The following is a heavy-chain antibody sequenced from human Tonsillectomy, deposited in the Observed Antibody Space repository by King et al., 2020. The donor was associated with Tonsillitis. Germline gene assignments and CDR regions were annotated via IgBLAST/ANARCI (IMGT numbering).Heavy chain of an antibody. J-gene: IGHJ4*02. Sequence: QLVESGGGLVQPGGSLKLSCAVSGYTFSGSVMHWVRQASGKGLEWVGRIRTKANNYATAYAASVNGRFTISRDDSKKTAYLQMNSLKTEDTAVYYCSTQNDDWGQGTLVIVSS. V-gene: IGHV3-73*02. CDR3: STQNDD. CDR2: IRTKANNYAT. CDR1: GYTFSGSV.